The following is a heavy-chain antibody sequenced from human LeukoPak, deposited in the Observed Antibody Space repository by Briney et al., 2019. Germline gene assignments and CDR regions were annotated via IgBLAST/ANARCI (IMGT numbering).Heavy chain of an antibody. CDR3: ARGNFGSGGAFDY. V-gene: IGHV3-66*01. J-gene: IGHJ4*02. CDR1: GFTFSSYW. Sequence: PGGSLRLSCAASGFTFSSYWMHWVRQAPGKGLEWVSVIYSGGSTYYADSVKGRFTISRDNSKNTLYLQMNSLRAEDTAVYYCARGNFGSGGAFDYWGQGTLVTVSS. CDR2: IYSGGST. D-gene: IGHD3-16*01.